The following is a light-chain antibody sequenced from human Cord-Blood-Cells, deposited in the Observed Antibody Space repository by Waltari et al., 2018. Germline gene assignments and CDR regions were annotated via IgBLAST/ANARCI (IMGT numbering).Light chain of an antibody. Sequence: EIVLTQSPATLSLSPGERATLSCRASQSVSSYLAWYQQKPGQAPRLLIYDASNRATGIPARFSRSGSGTDFTLTISSLEPEDFAVYYCQQRSNWLTFGGGTKMEIK. CDR1: QSVSSY. CDR2: DAS. J-gene: IGKJ4*01. V-gene: IGKV3-11*01. CDR3: QQRSNWLT.